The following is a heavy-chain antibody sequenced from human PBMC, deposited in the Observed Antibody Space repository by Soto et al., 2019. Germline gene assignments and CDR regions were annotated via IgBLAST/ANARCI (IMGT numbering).Heavy chain of an antibody. D-gene: IGHD3-3*01. CDR2: ISGSGGST. V-gene: IGHV3-23*01. CDR1: GFTFSSYA. Sequence: LRLSCAASGFTFSSYAMSWVRQAPGKGLEWVSAISGSGGSTYYADSVKGRFTISRDNSKNTLYLQMNSLRAEDTAVYYCAKDQGYDFWSGFFGPQRNWFDPWGQGTLVTVSS. CDR3: AKDQGYDFWSGFFGPQRNWFDP. J-gene: IGHJ5*02.